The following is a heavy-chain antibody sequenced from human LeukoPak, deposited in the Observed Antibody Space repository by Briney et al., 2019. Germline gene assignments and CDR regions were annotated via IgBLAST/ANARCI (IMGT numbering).Heavy chain of an antibody. J-gene: IGHJ6*02. D-gene: IGHD3-10*01. CDR2: MNPNSGNT. Sequence: GASVKVSCKASGYTFTSYDINWVRQATGQGLEWMGWMNPNSGNTGYAQKFQGRVTMTRNTSISTAYMELSSLRSEDTAVYYCARGVWFGELSFYGMEVWGQGTTVTVSS. CDR3: ARGVWFGELSFYGMEV. V-gene: IGHV1-8*01. CDR1: GYTFTSYD.